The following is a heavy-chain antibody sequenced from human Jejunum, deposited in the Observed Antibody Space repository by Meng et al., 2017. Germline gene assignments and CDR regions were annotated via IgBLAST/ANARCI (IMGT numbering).Heavy chain of an antibody. CDR1: GFTFSTYS. V-gene: IGHV3-23*01. J-gene: IGHJ4*02. CDR2: MTTGTT. D-gene: IGHD4-17*01. CDR3: AKDKKPDGLWPFDY. Sequence: GESLKISCAASGFTFSTYSMSWVRQAPGKGLEWVSSMTTGTTYYAESVKGRFTISRDNSKSTLYLQMNSLRVEDTAVYYCAKDKKPDGLWPFDYWGQGKLVNVAS.